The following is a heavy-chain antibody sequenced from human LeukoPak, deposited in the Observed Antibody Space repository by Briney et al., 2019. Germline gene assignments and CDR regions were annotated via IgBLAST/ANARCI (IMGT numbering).Heavy chain of an antibody. Sequence: PSETLSLTCTVSGGSISSYYWSWIRQPPGKGLEWIGYIYYSGSTNYNPSLKSRVTISVDTSKNQFSLKLSSVTAADTAVYYCATGPGSGNFDYWGQGTLVTVSS. CDR3: ATGPGSGNFDY. J-gene: IGHJ4*02. D-gene: IGHD6-25*01. CDR1: GGSISSYY. V-gene: IGHV4-59*01. CDR2: IYYSGST.